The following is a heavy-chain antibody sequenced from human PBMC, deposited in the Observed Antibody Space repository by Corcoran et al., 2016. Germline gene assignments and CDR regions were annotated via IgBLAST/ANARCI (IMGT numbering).Heavy chain of an antibody. D-gene: IGHD6-6*01. CDR2: IYPDDSDI. Sequence: EVQLVQSGAEVKKPGESLKISCKGSGYSFTSYWIGWVRQMPGKGLEWMAIIYPDDSDIKYNPSFQGQVTISADKSISTTYLQWSSLKASDSAIYYCARQSSHAYFDYWGQGTLVTVSS. J-gene: IGHJ4*02. V-gene: IGHV5-51*01. CDR1: GYSFTSYW. CDR3: ARQSSHAYFDY.